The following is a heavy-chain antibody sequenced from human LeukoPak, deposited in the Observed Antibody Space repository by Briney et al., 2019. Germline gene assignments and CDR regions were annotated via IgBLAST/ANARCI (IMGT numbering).Heavy chain of an antibody. CDR1: GASISSYY. CDR3: ARGSSIAAADYYGMDV. D-gene: IGHD6-13*01. Sequence: PSETLSLTCSVSGASISSYYWNWIRQPAGKGLEWIGRIYSSGSTNYNPSLKSRVTMSVDTSKNQFSLKLSSVTAADTAVYYCARGSSIAAADYYGMDVWGQGTTVTVSS. V-gene: IGHV4-4*07. CDR2: IYSSGST. J-gene: IGHJ6*02.